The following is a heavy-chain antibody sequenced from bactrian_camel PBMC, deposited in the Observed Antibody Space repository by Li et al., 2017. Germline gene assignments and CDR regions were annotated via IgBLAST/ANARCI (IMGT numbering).Heavy chain of an antibody. Sequence: VQLVESGGGSVQPGGSLKLTCIASGNIHRAYFMSWWRQAPGKEREAVASIDIDSQATTSYADSVKGRFTISRDNDRNILYLQMNSLKPEDTAMYYCAASPAYTLRPLYARFYGSWGQGTQVTVS. J-gene: IGHJ6*01. D-gene: IGHD2*01. CDR2: IDIDSQATT. V-gene: IGHV3S42*01. CDR3: AASPAYTLRPLYARFYGS. CDR1: GNIHRAYF.